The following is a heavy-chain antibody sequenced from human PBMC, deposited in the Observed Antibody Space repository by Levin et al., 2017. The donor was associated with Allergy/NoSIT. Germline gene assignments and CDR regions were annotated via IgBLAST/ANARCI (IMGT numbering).Heavy chain of an antibody. CDR1: CGSVFSGSYY. D-gene: IGHD3-10*01. J-gene: IGHJ6*02. Sequence: QSQTLSLTCTVSCGSVFSGSYYWSWIRQPPGKGLEYIGYVCYSGSTNYNPSLKSRVTISMDTSKNQLSLKLSSVSAAETAVYYCARGLIITQGGSNYYYGVDVWGQGTPVTVSS. CDR2: VCYSGST. V-gene: IGHV4-61*01. CDR3: ARGLIITQGGSNYYYGVDV.